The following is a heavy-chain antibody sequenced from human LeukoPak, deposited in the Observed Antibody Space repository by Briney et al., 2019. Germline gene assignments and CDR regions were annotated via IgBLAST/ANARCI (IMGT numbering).Heavy chain of an antibody. V-gene: IGHV1-2*02. D-gene: IGHD2-15*01. CDR2: INPNSGGT. Sequence: ASVKVSCKASGGTFSSYAISWVRQAPGQGLEWMGWINPNSGGTNYAQKFQGRVTMTRDTSISTAYMELSRLRSDDTAVYYCARGGYCSGGSCRDFDYWGQGTLVTVSS. J-gene: IGHJ4*02. CDR1: GGTFSSYA. CDR3: ARGGYCSGGSCRDFDY.